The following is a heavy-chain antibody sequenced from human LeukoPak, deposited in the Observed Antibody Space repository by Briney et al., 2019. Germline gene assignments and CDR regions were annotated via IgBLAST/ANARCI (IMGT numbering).Heavy chain of an antibody. CDR1: DFSVSDNY. J-gene: IGHJ3*02. Sequence: GGSLRVSCAASDFSVSDNYLTWVRQAPGKGLEWVSVIYRSGSINYADSVRGRFTISRDNSKSILYLQMNNLRPEDTAVYYCASTTVTRLERGALDIWGQGTMVTVS. D-gene: IGHD4-17*01. CDR3: ASTTVTRLERGALDI. CDR2: IYRSGSI. V-gene: IGHV3-53*01.